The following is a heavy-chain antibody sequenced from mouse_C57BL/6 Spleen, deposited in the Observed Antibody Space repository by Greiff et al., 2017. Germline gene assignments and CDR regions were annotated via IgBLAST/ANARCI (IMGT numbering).Heavy chain of an antibody. CDR3: ARGYYAKDY. J-gene: IGHJ4*01. CDR2: ISSGSSTI. V-gene: IGHV5-17*01. Sequence: EVKLVESGGGLVKPGGSLKLSCAASGFTFSDYGMHWVRQAPEKGLEWVAYISSGSSTIYYADTVKGRFTISRANAKNTRFLQMTSLRSEDTAIYYCARGYYAKDYWGQGTSVTVSS. CDR1: GFTFSDYG.